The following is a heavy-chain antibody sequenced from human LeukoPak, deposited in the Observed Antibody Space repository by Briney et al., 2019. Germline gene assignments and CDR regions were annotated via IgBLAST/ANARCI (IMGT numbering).Heavy chain of an antibody. V-gene: IGHV1-2*02. D-gene: IGHD4-17*01. CDR3: ARQDPGGVTTGSLDYYYGMDV. CDR1: GYTFTGYY. CDR2: INPNSGGT. J-gene: IGHJ6*02. Sequence: GASVKVSCKASGYTFTGYYMHWVRQAPGQGLEWMGWINPNSGGTNYAQKFQGRGTMTRDTSISTAYMELSSLRSEDTAVYYCARQDPGGVTTGSLDYYYGMDVWGQGTTVTVSS.